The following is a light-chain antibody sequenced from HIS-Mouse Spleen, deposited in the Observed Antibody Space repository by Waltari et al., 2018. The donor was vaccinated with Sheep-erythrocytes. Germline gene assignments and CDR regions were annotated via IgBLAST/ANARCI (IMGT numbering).Light chain of an antibody. V-gene: IGLV3-1*01. CDR1: KLGDKY. Sequence: SYELTQPPSVSVSPGQTASITCSGDKLGDKYACWYQQKPGQSPVLVIYQDSKRPSGIPERFSGSNSGNTASLAITGLQAEDEADYYCQSYDSSLSGSVFGGGTKLTVL. J-gene: IGLJ2*01. CDR2: QDS. CDR3: QSYDSSLSGSV.